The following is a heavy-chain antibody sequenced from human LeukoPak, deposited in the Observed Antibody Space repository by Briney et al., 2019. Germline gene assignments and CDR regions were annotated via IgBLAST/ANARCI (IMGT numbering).Heavy chain of an antibody. D-gene: IGHD5-18*01. CDR1: GFTFSSYW. Sequence: GGSLRLSCAASGFTFSSYWMSWVRQAPGKGLEWVSYISSSRSPIYYADSLKGRFTISRDNAKNSLYLEMNSLRAGDTAVYYCARGYRYGATFDYWGQGALVTVSS. V-gene: IGHV3-48*01. J-gene: IGHJ4*02. CDR3: ARGYRYGATFDY. CDR2: ISSSRSPI.